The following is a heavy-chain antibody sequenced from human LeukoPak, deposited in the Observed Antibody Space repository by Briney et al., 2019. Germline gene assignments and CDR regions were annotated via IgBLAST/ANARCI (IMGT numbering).Heavy chain of an antibody. CDR2: ISSSSSYI. CDR3: ARDRVGYSGSYRDAFDI. V-gene: IGHV3-21*01. D-gene: IGHD1-26*01. J-gene: IGHJ3*02. CDR1: GFTFSSYS. Sequence: PGGSLRLSCAASGFTFSSYSMNWVRQAPGKGLEWVSSISSSSSYIYYADSVKGRFTISRDNAKNSLYLQMNSLRAEDTAVYYCARDRVGYSGSYRDAFDIWGQGTMVTVSS.